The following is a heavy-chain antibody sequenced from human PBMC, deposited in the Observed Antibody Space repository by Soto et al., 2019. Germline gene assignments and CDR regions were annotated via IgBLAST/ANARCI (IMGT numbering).Heavy chain of an antibody. Sequence: SETLSLTCTVSGGSISSGGYYWSWIRQHPGKGLEWIGYIYYSGSTYYNPSLKSRVTISVDTSKNQFSLKLSSVTAADMAVYYCARFIPGTGSDYWGQGTLVTVSS. CDR2: IYYSGST. D-gene: IGHD1-20*01. J-gene: IGHJ4*02. CDR1: GGSISSGGYY. V-gene: IGHV4-31*03. CDR3: ARFIPGTGSDY.